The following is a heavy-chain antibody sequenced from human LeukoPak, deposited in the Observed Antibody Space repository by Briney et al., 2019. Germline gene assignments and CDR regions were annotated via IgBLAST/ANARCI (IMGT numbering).Heavy chain of an antibody. Sequence: GGSLRLSCAASGFTFTDYAMHWVRQAPGKGLEWVAVISYDGSNKYYADSVKGRFTISRDNSKNTLYLQMNSLRAEDTAVYYCARVVTSGYYMLDDWGQGTLVTVSS. J-gene: IGHJ4*02. CDR3: ARVVTSGYYMLDD. V-gene: IGHV3-30*04. CDR2: ISYDGSNK. D-gene: IGHD3-3*01. CDR1: GFTFTDYA.